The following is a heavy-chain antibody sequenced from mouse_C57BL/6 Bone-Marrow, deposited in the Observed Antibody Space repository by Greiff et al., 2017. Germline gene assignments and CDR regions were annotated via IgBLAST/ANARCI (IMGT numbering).Heavy chain of an antibody. CDR1: GYTFTSYT. CDR2: INPSSGYT. CDR3: ARSRDYGSSYLGFAY. J-gene: IGHJ3*01. V-gene: IGHV1-4*01. Sequence: QVQLQQSGAELARPGASVKMSCKASGYTFTSYTMHWVRQRPGQGLEWIGYINPSSGYTKYNQKFKDKATLTADKSSSTAYMQLSSLTSEDSAVYYCARSRDYGSSYLGFAYWGQGTLVTVSA. D-gene: IGHD1-1*01.